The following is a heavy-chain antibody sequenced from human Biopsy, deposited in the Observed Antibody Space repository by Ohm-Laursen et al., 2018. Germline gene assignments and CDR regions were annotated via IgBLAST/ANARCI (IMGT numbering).Heavy chain of an antibody. CDR3: ARWRGYGHGLDY. CDR1: SDSINSDY. Sequence: SETLSLTCSVSSDSINSDYWSWIRQPPGKGLEWIGNIHYSGSTVYHASLKSRVSISIDTSKNQVSLNLYSVTAADTAVYFCARWRGYGHGLDYWGQGTLVTVSS. J-gene: IGHJ4*02. V-gene: IGHV4-59*01. D-gene: IGHD5-18*01. CDR2: IHYSGST.